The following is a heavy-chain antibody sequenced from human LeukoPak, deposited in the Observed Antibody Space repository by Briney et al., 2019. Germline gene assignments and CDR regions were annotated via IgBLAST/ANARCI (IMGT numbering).Heavy chain of an antibody. CDR3: ARGTLSGFRY. D-gene: IGHD3-3*01. J-gene: IGHJ4*02. CDR1: GGSISSYY. CDR2: INHSGST. Sequence: TSETLSLTCTVSGGSISSYYWSWIRQPPGKGLEWIGEINHSGSTNYNPSLKSRVTISVDTSKNQFSLKLSSVTAADTAVYYCARGTLSGFRYWGQGTLVTVSS. V-gene: IGHV4-34*01.